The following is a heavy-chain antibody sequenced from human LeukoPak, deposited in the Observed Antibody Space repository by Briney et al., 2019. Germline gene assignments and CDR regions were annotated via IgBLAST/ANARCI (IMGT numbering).Heavy chain of an antibody. D-gene: IGHD2-2*01. V-gene: IGHV1-2*06. J-gene: IGHJ6*03. CDR3: AREGISVPAAYDYYYYYMDV. CDR2: INPNSGGT. Sequence: ASVKVSCKASGYTFTGYYMHWVRQAPAQGLEWMGRINPNSGGTNYAQKFQGRVTMTRDTSISTAYMELSRLRSDDTAVYYCAREGISVPAAYDYYYYYMDVLGKGTTVTVSS. CDR1: GYTFTGYY.